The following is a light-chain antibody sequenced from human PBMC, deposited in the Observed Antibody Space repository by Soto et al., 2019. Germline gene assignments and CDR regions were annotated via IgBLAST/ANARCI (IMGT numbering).Light chain of an antibody. Sequence: EVVRTQSPVGLSVSPGEGATLSCRASQNINSNLAWYQQKPGQAPRLLIHGASTRATGIPARFSGSGSGTEFSLTVSSLQSEDFAVYYCQQSDTWPLTFGGGTKVEIK. J-gene: IGKJ4*01. V-gene: IGKV3-15*01. CDR2: GAS. CDR1: QNINSN. CDR3: QQSDTWPLT.